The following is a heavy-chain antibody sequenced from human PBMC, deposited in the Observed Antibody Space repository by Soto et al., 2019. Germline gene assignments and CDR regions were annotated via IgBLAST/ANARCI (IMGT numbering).Heavy chain of an antibody. V-gene: IGHV1-3*01. J-gene: IGHJ5*02. CDR3: ARGFSGGDADRFDP. CDR1: GYTFTSYA. D-gene: IGHD2-21*02. CDR2: INAGNGNT. Sequence: QVQLVQSGDEGKKPGASVKVSCKASGYTFTSYAMHWVRQAPGQRLEWMGWINAGNGNTKYSQKFQGRVTITRDTSASTAYMELSSLRSEDTAVYYCARGFSGGDADRFDPWGQGTLVTVSS.